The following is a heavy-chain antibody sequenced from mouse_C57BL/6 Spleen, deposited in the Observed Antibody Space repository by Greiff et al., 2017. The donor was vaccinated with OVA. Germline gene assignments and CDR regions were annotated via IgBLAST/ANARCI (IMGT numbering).Heavy chain of an antibody. J-gene: IGHJ2*01. Sequence: QVHVKQSGAELVRPGSSVKLSCKASGYTFTSYWMHWVKQRPIQGLEWIGNIDPSDSETHYNQKFKDKATLTVDKSSSTAYMQLSSLTSEDSAVYYCARSAAYYSNYVCYFDYWGQGTTLTVSS. CDR1: GYTFTSYW. D-gene: IGHD2-5*01. CDR2: IDPSDSET. CDR3: ARSAAYYSNYVCYFDY. V-gene: IGHV1-52*01.